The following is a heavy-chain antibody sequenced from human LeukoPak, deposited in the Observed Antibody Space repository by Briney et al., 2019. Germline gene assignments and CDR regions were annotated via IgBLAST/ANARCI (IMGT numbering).Heavy chain of an antibody. D-gene: IGHD1-26*01. Sequence: SETLSPTCTVSGYSITTNYYWAWIRPSPGTGLEWIGSVYHNGETYYNPSLKSRVIVSVDTSKNEFSLRLTSVTAADTAVYYCVTPRSWELSDMAVWGKGTTVIVSS. CDR3: VTPRSWELSDMAV. J-gene: IGHJ6*03. V-gene: IGHV4-38-2*02. CDR2: VYHNGET. CDR1: GYSITTNYY.